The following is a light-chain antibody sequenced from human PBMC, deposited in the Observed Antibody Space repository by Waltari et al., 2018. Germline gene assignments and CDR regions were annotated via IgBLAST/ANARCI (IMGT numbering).Light chain of an antibody. Sequence: SYELTQPPSMSVSPGQTARITCSGDALPNQYAYWYQRKPGQAPVLVIYKDIERPSGIPERFSGSSSGTTVTLTISGVQAEDEADYFCQSADSSGTLVVFGGGTKVTVL. CDR3: QSADSSGTLVV. CDR2: KDI. J-gene: IGLJ2*01. CDR1: ALPNQY. V-gene: IGLV3-25*03.